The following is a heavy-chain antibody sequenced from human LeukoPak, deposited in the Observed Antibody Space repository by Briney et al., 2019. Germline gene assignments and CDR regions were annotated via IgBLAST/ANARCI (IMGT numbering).Heavy chain of an antibody. CDR1: GGTFSIYA. CDR2: IIPILGIA. J-gene: IGHJ6*02. Sequence: ASVKVSCKASGGTFSIYAISWVRQAPGQGLEWMGRIIPILGIANYAQKFQGRVTITADKSTSTAYMELSSLRSEDTAVYYCASKSSAYYYYGMDVWGQGTTVTVSS. D-gene: IGHD3-16*02. V-gene: IGHV1-69*04. CDR3: ASKSSAYYYYGMDV.